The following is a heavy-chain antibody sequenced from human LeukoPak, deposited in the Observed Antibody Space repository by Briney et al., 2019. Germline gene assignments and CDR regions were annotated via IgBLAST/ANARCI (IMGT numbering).Heavy chain of an antibody. CDR3: ARDGEAAAGTKLFDY. D-gene: IGHD6-13*01. CDR1: GFTFSTYA. J-gene: IGHJ4*02. V-gene: IGHV3-33*08. Sequence: GTSLRLSCAASGFTFSTYAMHWVRQAPGKGLEWVAITWFDGSDKYYADSVKGRFTISRDNSKNTLYLQMNSLRAEDTAVYYCARDGEAAAGTKLFDYWGQGTLVTVSS. CDR2: TWFDGSDK.